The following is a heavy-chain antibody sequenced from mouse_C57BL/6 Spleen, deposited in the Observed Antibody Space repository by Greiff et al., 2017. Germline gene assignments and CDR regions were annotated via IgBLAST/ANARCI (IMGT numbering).Heavy chain of an antibody. D-gene: IGHD4-1*01. CDR3: ARTPNWNMYFDV. CDR2: ISYDGSN. Sequence: EVQLHESGPGLVKPSQSLSLTCSVTGYSIPSGYYWNWIRQFPGNKLEWMGYISYDGSNNYNPSLKNRISITRDTSKNQFFLKLNSVTTEDTATYYCARTPNWNMYFDVWGTGTTVTVSS. V-gene: IGHV3-6*01. J-gene: IGHJ1*03. CDR1: GYSIPSGYY.